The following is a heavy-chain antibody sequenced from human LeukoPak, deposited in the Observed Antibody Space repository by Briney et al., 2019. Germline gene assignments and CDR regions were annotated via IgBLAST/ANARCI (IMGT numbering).Heavy chain of an antibody. CDR2: INPNSGGT. Sequence: ASVKVSCKVSGYIFTELSMHWVRQAPGQGLEWMGWINPNSGGTNYAQKFQGWVTMTRDTSISTAYMELSRLRSDDTAVYYCAREEWELLSGWFDPWGQGTLVTVSS. D-gene: IGHD1-26*01. CDR3: AREEWELLSGWFDP. V-gene: IGHV1-2*04. CDR1: GYIFTELS. J-gene: IGHJ5*02.